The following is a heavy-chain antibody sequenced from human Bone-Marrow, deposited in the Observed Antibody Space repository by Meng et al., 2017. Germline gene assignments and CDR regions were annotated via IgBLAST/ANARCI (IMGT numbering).Heavy chain of an antibody. CDR1: GFTFSNAY. D-gene: IGHD5-12*01. CDR2: IKSKPDGETI. J-gene: IGHJ4*02. CDR3: SGHIDY. V-gene: IGHV3-15*01. Sequence: EVELVVSGGGLVKPGGSLRLSCEGSGFTFSNAYMTWVRQVPGKRLEWVGRIKSKPDGETIDYAAPVKGRFTISRDDSKNTVYLQMNSLKTEDTAVCYCSGHIDYWGQGTLVTVSS.